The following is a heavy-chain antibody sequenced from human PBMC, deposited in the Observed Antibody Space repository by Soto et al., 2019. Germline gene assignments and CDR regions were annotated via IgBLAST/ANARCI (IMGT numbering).Heavy chain of an antibody. CDR1: GFTFKSYW. D-gene: IGHD2-2*01. J-gene: IGHJ4*02. Sequence: EVQLVESGGGLVQPGGSLRLSCATSGFTFKSYWMHWVRQAPGKGLVWVSGINSDGSATIYADSVKGRFTISRDNAKNTMYLQMSSLRAEDTAVYYCASPLPPCGPTCDASSAFWGQGTLVTVSS. CDR2: INSDGSAT. V-gene: IGHV3-74*01. CDR3: ASPLPPCGPTCDASSAF.